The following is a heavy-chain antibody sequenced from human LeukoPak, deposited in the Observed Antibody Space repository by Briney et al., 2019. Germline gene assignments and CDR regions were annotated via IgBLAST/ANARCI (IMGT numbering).Heavy chain of an antibody. CDR2: IWFDGSEK. Sequence: GGSLRLSCAASGFTVSSNYMNWVRQAPGKGLEWVSFIWFDGSEKYYADSVKGRFTISRDNSKNTLTLQMNSLRVEDTAVYHCARTFDSSGYDYGHYFDYWGQGALVTVSS. J-gene: IGHJ4*02. D-gene: IGHD3-22*01. CDR1: GFTVSSNY. V-gene: IGHV3-33*08. CDR3: ARTFDSSGYDYGHYFDY.